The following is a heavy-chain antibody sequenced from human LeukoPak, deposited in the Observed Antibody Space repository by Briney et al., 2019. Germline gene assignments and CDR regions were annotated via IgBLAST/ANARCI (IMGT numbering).Heavy chain of an antibody. D-gene: IGHD2-15*01. Sequence: GGSLRLSCAASGFTFSSYGMHWVRQAPGKGLEWVAVIWDDGSNKYYADSVKGRFTISRDNSKNTLYLQMNSLRAEDTAVYYCARDPSSAKYYYMDVWGKGTTVTVSS. V-gene: IGHV3-33*01. CDR2: IWDDGSNK. CDR1: GFTFSSYG. CDR3: ARDPSSAKYYYMDV. J-gene: IGHJ6*03.